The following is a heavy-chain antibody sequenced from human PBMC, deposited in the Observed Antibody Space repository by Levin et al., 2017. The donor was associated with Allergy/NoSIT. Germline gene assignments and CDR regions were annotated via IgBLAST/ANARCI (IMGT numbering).Heavy chain of an antibody. V-gene: IGHV3-23*01. Sequence: GGSLRLSCAASGFTFSNYAMSWVRQAPGKGLELVSAITNSGRTYYADSVKGRFTVSRDNSKNMLYLQMNSLRADDTAVYYCVKEMTTVIPVFDYWGQGTLVTVSS. J-gene: IGHJ4*02. D-gene: IGHD4-17*01. CDR1: GFTFSNYA. CDR2: ITNSGRT. CDR3: VKEMTTVIPVFDY.